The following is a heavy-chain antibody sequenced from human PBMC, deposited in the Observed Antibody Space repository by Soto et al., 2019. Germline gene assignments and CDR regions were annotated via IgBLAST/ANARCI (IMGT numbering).Heavy chain of an antibody. V-gene: IGHV3-64D*06. CDR1: GFIFSEST. CDR3: VKQAHGLDGVAFDY. J-gene: IGHJ4*02. D-gene: IGHD2-15*01. Sequence: PGGSLRLSCPASGFIFSESTIYWVRQVPGKGLEAISAVSTSGRSTYYADSVKDRFTISRDNSKNTLFLQMGSLRPEDTAIYYCVKQAHGLDGVAFDYWGQGTQVTSPQ. CDR2: VSTSGRST.